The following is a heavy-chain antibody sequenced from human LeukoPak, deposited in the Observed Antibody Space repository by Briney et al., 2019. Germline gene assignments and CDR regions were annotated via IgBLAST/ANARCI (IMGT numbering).Heavy chain of an antibody. J-gene: IGHJ6*03. CDR3: ARHGSYCSGGNCYGNYYYYYYMDV. D-gene: IGHD2-15*01. V-gene: IGHV5-51*01. CDR2: IYPGDSDT. CDR1: GYSFTSYW. Sequence: ESLKISCKGSGYSFTSYWIGWVRQMPGKGLEWMGIIYPGDSDTRYSPSFQGQVTISADKSISTAYLQWSSLKASDTAMYYCARHGSYCSGGNCYGNYYYYYYMDVWGKGTTVTISS.